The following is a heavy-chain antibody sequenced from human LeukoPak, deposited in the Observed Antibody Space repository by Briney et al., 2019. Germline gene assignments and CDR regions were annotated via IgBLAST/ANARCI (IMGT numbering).Heavy chain of an antibody. CDR3: ARDVHGDYGSGWFDP. Sequence: SVKVSCKTSGGTFNNSAISWVRQAPGQGLEWLGGIMPLFGTAGYAQKFQGRVTITKDESTRTVYLELTSLTSDDTAVYYCARDVHGDYGSGWFDPWGQGALVSVSS. CDR1: GGTFNNSA. CDR2: IMPLFGTA. J-gene: IGHJ5*02. D-gene: IGHD4-17*01. V-gene: IGHV1-69*05.